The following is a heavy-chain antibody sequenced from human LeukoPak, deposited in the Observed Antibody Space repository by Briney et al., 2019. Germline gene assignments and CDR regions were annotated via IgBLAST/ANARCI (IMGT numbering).Heavy chain of an antibody. V-gene: IGHV3-23*01. Sequence: PGGSLRLSRAASGFTFSSYAMSWVRQAPGAGLQWVSAISGSGGSTYYADFVKGRFTISRDNSKNTLYLQMNSLRAEDTAVYYCAKDQVYYYDSSGIVWGQGTLVTVSS. CDR2: ISGSGGST. CDR1: GFTFSSYA. CDR3: AKDQVYYYDSSGIV. J-gene: IGHJ4*02. D-gene: IGHD3-22*01.